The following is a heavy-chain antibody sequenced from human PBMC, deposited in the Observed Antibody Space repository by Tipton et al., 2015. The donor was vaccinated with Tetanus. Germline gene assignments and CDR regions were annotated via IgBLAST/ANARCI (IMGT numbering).Heavy chain of an antibody. D-gene: IGHD3-10*01. CDR2: ISSSSSYI. CDR1: GFTFSSYS. Sequence: AASGFTFSSYSMNWVRQAPGKGLEWVSSISSSSSYIYYADSVKGRFTISGDNAKNSLYLQMNSLRAEDTAVYYCARDLITMVRGVIYYYYGMDVWGQGTTVTVSS. V-gene: IGHV3-21*01. J-gene: IGHJ6*02. CDR3: ARDLITMVRGVIYYYYGMDV.